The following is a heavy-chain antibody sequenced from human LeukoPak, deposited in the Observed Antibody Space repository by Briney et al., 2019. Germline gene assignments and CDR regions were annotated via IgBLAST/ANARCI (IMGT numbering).Heavy chain of an antibody. CDR3: ARHGTAVTSYAMDV. CDR1: GGSFSSDY. V-gene: IGHV4-59*08. J-gene: IGHJ6*02. CDR2: IYASGST. D-gene: IGHD4-11*01. Sequence: SETLSLTCTVSGGSFSSDYWSWVRQPQGKGLEWIGYIYASGSTTYNPSLKSRITISVDTPKSQFSLKLNSATAADTAVYYCARHGTAVTSYAMDVWGQGTTVTVSS.